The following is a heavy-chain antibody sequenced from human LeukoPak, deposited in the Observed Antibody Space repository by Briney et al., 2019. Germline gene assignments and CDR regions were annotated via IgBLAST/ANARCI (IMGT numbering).Heavy chain of an antibody. D-gene: IGHD3-16*01. CDR2: MSGSGDGT. J-gene: IGHJ6*03. CDR1: GFTFSSYA. CDR3: AKMMGQRLYDYCMDV. V-gene: IGHV3-23*01. Sequence: GGSLRLPCAASGFTFSSYAMSWVRQAPGKGLEWVSAMSGSGDGTYYADSVKGRFTISRDNSKNTLYLQMNSLRAEDTAVYYCAKMMGQRLYDYCMDVWGKGTTVTVSS.